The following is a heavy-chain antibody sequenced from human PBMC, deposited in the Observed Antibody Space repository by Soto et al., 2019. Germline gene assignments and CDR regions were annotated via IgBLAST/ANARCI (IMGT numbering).Heavy chain of an antibody. CDR3: ARGVASVTTPFDY. CDR1: GFAFSDPY. Sequence: QVQLVESGGGLVKPGGSLRLSCAASGFAFSDPYMSWIRQAPGKGLEWISYISSSGSTIYYADSVKGRFTISRDNAKKSLYLQMDSLIADDTAIYYCARGVASVTTPFDYWGQGTQVTVSS. J-gene: IGHJ4*02. CDR2: ISSSGSTI. D-gene: IGHD4-17*01. V-gene: IGHV3-11*01.